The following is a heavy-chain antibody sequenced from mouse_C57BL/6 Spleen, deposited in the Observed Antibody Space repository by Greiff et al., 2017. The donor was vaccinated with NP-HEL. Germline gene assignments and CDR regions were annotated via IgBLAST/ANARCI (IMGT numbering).Heavy chain of an antibody. CDR2: IDPSDSYT. CDR3: ERGKSNDGYYYFDY. J-gene: IGHJ2*01. D-gene: IGHD2-3*01. CDR1: GYTFTSYW. V-gene: IGHV1-50*01. Sequence: VQLQQPGAELVKPGASVKLSCKASGYTFTSYWMQWVKQRPGQGLEWIGEIDPSDSYTNYNQKFKGKATLTVDTSSSTAYMQLSSLTSEDSAVYYCERGKSNDGYYYFDYWGQGTTLTVSS.